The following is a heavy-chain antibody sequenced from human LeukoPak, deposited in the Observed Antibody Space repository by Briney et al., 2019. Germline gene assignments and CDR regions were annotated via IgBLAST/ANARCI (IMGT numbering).Heavy chain of an antibody. CDR1: GYTFTSYY. J-gene: IGHJ4*02. D-gene: IGHD5-24*01. Sequence: ASVKVSCKASGYTFTSYYMHWVRQAPGQGLEWMGIINPSGGGTSYAQKFQGRVTMTRDTSTSTVYMELSSLRSEDTAVYYCANGPRDGYDFDYWGQGTLVTVSS. CDR2: INPSGGGT. CDR3: ANGPRDGYDFDY. V-gene: IGHV1-46*01.